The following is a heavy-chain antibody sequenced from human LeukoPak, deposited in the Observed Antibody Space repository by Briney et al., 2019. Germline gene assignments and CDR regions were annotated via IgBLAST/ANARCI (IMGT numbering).Heavy chain of an antibody. CDR2: IYTSGST. Sequence: PSETLSLTCTVSGGSISSYYWSWIRQPPGKGLEWIGYIYTSGSTNYNPPLKSRVTISVDTSKNQFSLKLSSVTAADTAVNYCARYSSGWYEDWFDPWGQGTLVTVSS. CDR1: GGSISSYY. J-gene: IGHJ5*02. D-gene: IGHD6-19*01. CDR3: ARYSSGWYEDWFDP. V-gene: IGHV4-4*09.